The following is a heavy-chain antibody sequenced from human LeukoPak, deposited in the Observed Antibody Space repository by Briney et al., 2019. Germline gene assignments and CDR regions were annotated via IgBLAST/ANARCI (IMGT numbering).Heavy chain of an antibody. D-gene: IGHD1-7*01. J-gene: IGHJ5*02. V-gene: IGHV4-59*01. CDR2: IYYTGST. CDR3: ARGELWFDP. CDR1: DDSIRNYY. Sequence: PSETLSLTCSVSDDSIRNYYWNWVRQPPGKGLERIGYIYYTGSTNYNPSLKSRVTMSVDTSKNQLSLKLASVTAADTAVYFCARGELWFDPWGQGTLVTVSS.